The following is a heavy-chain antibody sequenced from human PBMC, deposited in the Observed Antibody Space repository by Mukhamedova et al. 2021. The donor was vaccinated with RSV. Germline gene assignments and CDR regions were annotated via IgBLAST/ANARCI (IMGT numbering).Heavy chain of an antibody. CDR2: INPNSGGT. V-gene: IGHV1-2*02. J-gene: IGHJ4*02. D-gene: IGHD6-13*01. CDR3: ARDTGPLVGSSYFDY. Sequence: VRQAPGQGLEWMGWINPNSGGTNYAQKFQGRVTMTRDTSISTAYMELSRLRSDDTAVYYCARDTGPLVGSSYFDYCGQGSLVTVS.